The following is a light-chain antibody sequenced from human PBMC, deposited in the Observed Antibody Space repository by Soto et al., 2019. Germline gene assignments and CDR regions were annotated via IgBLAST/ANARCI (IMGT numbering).Light chain of an antibody. Sequence: DIVMTQSPLSLPVTPGEPASISCRSSQSLLHSDGYIYLDWYLQRQGQSPQLLICLGSNRASGVPDRFSGRGSGTHFTLTISRVEAEDFGVYYCMQALQTPWTFGQGTRVEVK. J-gene: IGKJ1*01. CDR3: MQALQTPWT. CDR1: QSLLHSDGYIY. CDR2: LGS. V-gene: IGKV2-28*01.